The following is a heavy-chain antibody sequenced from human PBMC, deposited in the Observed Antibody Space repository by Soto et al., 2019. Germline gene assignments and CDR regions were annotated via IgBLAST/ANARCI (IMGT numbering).Heavy chain of an antibody. CDR2: GLRPDYT. CDR3: VAGPDRAKSAY. J-gene: IGHJ4*01. Sequence: SETMSLTCTVSGGSINDYYWSWTRQPPGKGLEWIAYGLRPDYTGYNPSLRNRVTISSDTSKNQFSLRLISVTAADTAVYYCVAGPDRAKSAYWGQGTLVTVSS. V-gene: IGHV4-59*01. CDR1: GGSINDYY.